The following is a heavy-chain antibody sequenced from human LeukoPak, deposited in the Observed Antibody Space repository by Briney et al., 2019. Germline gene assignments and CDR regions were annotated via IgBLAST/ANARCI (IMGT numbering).Heavy chain of an antibody. V-gene: IGHV4-59*01. Sequence: SETLSLTCTVSGDSISRYYWSWIRQPPGKGLEWIGYIYYSGSTNYNPSLKSRVTISVDTSKNHFSLKLSSVTAADTAVYYCARAGQGDFWSGLRYFDYWGQGTLVTVSS. J-gene: IGHJ4*02. CDR3: ARAGQGDFWSGLRYFDY. D-gene: IGHD3-3*01. CDR2: IYYSGST. CDR1: GDSISRYY.